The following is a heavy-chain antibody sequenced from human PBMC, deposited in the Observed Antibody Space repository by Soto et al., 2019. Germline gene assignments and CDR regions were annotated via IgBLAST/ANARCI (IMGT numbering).Heavy chain of an antibody. V-gene: IGHV3-23*01. CDR2: FGGRDFNT. CDR3: AKVPDPGAFDI. CDR1: GFTFRSYA. J-gene: IGHJ3*02. Sequence: EVHLLESGGGLVQPGGSLRLSCAASGFTFRSYAMSWVRQAPGRGLEWVSTFGGRDFNTYYADSVRGRFTVSRDNENSALFLQMNGLRAEYTAVYYCAKVPDPGAFDIWGQGTLVTVSS. D-gene: IGHD3-10*01.